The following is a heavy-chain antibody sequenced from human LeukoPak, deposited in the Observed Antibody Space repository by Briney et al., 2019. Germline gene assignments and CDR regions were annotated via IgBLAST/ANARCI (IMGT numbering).Heavy chain of an antibody. V-gene: IGHV3-33*01. CDR1: GFTFSSYG. CDR3: ARGFGVVITTVPLDY. D-gene: IGHD3-22*01. CDR2: IWYDGSNK. Sequence: GGSLRLSCAASGFTFSSYGMHWVRQAPGKGLEWVAVIWYDGSNKYYADSVKGRFTISRDNSKNTLYLQMNSLRAEDTAVYYCARGFGVVITTVPLDYRGQGTLVTVSS. J-gene: IGHJ4*02.